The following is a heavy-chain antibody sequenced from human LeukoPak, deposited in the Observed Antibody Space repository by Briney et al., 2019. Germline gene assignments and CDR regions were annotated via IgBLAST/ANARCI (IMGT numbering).Heavy chain of an antibody. J-gene: IGHJ4*02. CDR1: GGTFSSYA. V-gene: IGHV1-69*13. CDR2: IIPIFGTA. D-gene: IGHD2-15*01. CDR3: ARDQTGGYCDY. Sequence: GASVKVSCKASGGTFSSYAISWVRQAPGQGLEWMGGIIPIFGTANYAQKFQGRVTITADESTSTAYMELSGLRSEDTAVYYCARDQTGGYCDYWGQGTLVTVSS.